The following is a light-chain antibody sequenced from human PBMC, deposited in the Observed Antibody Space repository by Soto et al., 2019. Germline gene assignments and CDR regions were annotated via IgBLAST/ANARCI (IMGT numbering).Light chain of an antibody. CDR1: SSNIGAGYD. J-gene: IGLJ2*01. V-gene: IGLV1-40*01. Sequence: QSVLTQPPSVSGAPGQRVTISCTGSSSNIGAGYDVHWYQPLPGTAPKLLIYGNSNRPSGVPDRFSGSKSGTSASLAITGLQAEDEADYYCQSYDSSLSGSHVVFGGGTQLTVL. CDR2: GNS. CDR3: QSYDSSLSGSHVV.